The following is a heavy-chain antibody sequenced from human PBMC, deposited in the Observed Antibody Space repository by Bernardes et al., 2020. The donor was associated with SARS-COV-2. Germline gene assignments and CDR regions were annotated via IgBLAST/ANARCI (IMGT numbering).Heavy chain of an antibody. CDR2: IYYSGNT. V-gene: IGHV4-39*01. CDR1: ACSVTSSNYY. CDR3: ARLTQYTSVWPEYYLET. D-gene: IGHD6-19*01. J-gene: IGHJ4*02. Sequence: SETLSLTCTVSACSVTSSNYYWGCIRPPPGQGLEWVVNIYYSGNTNFNPSLKSRVAISVDTSRNQVSLKMTSVTAADTAVYYCARLTQYTSVWPEYYLETWGQGALVTVSS.